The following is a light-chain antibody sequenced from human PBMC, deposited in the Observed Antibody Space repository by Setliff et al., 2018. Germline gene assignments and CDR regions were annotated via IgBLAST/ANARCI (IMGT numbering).Light chain of an antibody. CDR2: END. V-gene: IGLV1-51*01. CDR1: TSNIGSNY. Sequence: QSALTQPPSMSVAPGQKVTISCSGSTSNIGSNYVSWYQHLPGTAPKLLIYENDKRPSGLPDRFSASKSGTSATLAITGLQPGDEADYYCGTWDSSLSTVLVGGGTK. J-gene: IGLJ2*01. CDR3: GTWDSSLSTVL.